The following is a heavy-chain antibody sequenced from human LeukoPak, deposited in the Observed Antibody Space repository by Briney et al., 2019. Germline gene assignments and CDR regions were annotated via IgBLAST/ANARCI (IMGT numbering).Heavy chain of an antibody. D-gene: IGHD6-13*01. J-gene: IGHJ1*01. Sequence: RGSLRLSRAPSVVTFSLYGMHWVPQAPGKGLDRVAVIWYDGSYIYSSDSVKGRFTTSRDNSKNTMYLQMNSLRAEDTAIYYCAKIVQFTAATGTGPECWGQGTLVTV. CDR1: VVTFSLYG. V-gene: IGHV3-33*06. CDR2: IWYDGSYI. CDR3: AKIVQFTAATGTGPEC.